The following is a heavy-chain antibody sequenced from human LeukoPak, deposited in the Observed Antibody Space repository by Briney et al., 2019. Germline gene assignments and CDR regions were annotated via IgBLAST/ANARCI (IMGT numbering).Heavy chain of an antibody. CDR3: AKGSPRAISDLYYFDY. CDR2: IRYDGSNK. Sequence: PGGSLRLSCAASGFSFSSYGMHWVRQAPGKGLEWVAFIRYDGSNKYYADSVKGRFTISRDNSKNTLSLQMNSLRAEDTAVYYCAKGSPRAISDLYYFDYWGQGTLVTVSS. J-gene: IGHJ4*02. V-gene: IGHV3-30*02. CDR1: GFSFSSYG. D-gene: IGHD3-3*01.